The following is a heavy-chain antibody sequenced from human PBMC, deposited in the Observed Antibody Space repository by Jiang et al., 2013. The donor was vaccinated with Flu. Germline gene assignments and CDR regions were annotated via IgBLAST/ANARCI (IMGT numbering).Heavy chain of an antibody. CDR1: GGSISSSSYY. V-gene: IGHV4-39*02. Sequence: SLTCTVSGGSISSSSYYWGVDPPAPTGRGVEWIGSIYYMGAPTTTRPSKSRVTISVDTSKNQFSLKLSSVTAADTAVYYCARDVNKVGATDYWGQGTLVTVSS. J-gene: IGHJ4*02. CDR2: IYYMGAP. CDR3: ARDVNKVGATDY. D-gene: IGHD1-26*01.